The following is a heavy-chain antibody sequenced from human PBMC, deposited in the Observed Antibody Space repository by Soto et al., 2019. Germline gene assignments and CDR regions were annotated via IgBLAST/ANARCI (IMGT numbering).Heavy chain of an antibody. CDR3: ARVPMNYYDSSGYVDY. CDR1: GFTFSSYG. J-gene: IGHJ4*02. Sequence: GGSLRLSCAASGFTFSSYGVIWVRQAPGKGLERVSSISSGSSYIYYADSVTGRFTISRDNAKNSLFLQMNSLRADDTAVYYCARVPMNYYDSSGYVDYWGQGTLVTVSS. D-gene: IGHD3-22*01. CDR2: ISSGSSYI. V-gene: IGHV3-21*01.